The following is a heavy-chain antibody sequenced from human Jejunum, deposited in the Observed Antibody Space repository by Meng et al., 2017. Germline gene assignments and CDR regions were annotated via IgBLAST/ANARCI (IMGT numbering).Heavy chain of an antibody. D-gene: IGHD6-19*01. Sequence: SLKISCAASGSMFGDYAMHWVRQVPGKRLEWVSTISWNSGSMVYVDSVKGRFTVSRDNAKTSLYLQMNSLRAEDMALYYCARGRGRFTGWYGFDYWGPGTLVTVSS. CDR2: ISWNSGSM. CDR3: ARGRGRFTGWYGFDY. V-gene: IGHV3-9*03. CDR1: GSMFGDYA. J-gene: IGHJ4*02.